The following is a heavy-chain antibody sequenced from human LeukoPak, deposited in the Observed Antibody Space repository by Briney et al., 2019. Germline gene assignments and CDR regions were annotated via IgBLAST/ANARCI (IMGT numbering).Heavy chain of an antibody. Sequence: ASVKVSCKTSGYTFTDYYMHWVRQAPGQGLEWMGWINPNSGGTSSAQKFEGRVTMTRDTSITTVYMEVSWLTSDDTAIYYCARADRLHGGPYLIGPWGQGTLVTVSS. V-gene: IGHV1-2*02. J-gene: IGHJ5*02. CDR1: GYTFTDYY. CDR2: INPNSGGT. D-gene: IGHD2-21*01. CDR3: ARADRLHGGPYLIGP.